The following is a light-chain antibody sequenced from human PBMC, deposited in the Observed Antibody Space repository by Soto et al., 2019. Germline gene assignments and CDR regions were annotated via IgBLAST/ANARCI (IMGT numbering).Light chain of an antibody. Sequence: QSALTQPASVSGSPVQSITISCTGTSSDVGGYTYVSWYQQHPGKAPKFMIYDVSSRPSGVSNRFSGSKSGNTASLTISGLQAEDEADYYCCSYTTSNTRQIVFGTGTKLTVL. J-gene: IGLJ1*01. CDR3: CSYTTSNTRQIV. CDR2: DVS. V-gene: IGLV2-14*03. CDR1: SSDVGGYTY.